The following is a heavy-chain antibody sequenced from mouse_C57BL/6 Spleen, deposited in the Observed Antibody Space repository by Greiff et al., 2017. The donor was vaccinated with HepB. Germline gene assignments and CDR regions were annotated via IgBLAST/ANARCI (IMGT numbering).Heavy chain of an antibody. CDR1: GYTFTSYW. D-gene: IGHD2-4*01. V-gene: IGHV1-61*01. CDR2: IYPSDSET. J-gene: IGHJ3*01. CDR3: ARNDEDYDGPWFAY. Sequence: QVQLQQPGAELVRPGSSVKLSCKASGYTFTSYWMDWVKQRPGQGLEWIGNIYPSDSETHYNQKFKDKATLTVDKSSSTAYMQLSSLTSEDSAVYYCARNDEDYDGPWFAYWGQGTLVTVSA.